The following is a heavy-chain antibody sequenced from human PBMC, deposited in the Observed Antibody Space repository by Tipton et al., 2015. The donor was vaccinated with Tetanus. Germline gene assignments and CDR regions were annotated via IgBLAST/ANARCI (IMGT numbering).Heavy chain of an antibody. CDR1: SGSMKDYY. CDR2: VSHNGRT. V-gene: IGHV4-59*01. D-gene: IGHD6-6*01. CDR3: ARGVRYSGSSFHWFDT. Sequence: TLSLTCSVSSGSMKDYYWSWIRLPPGKGLEWVGYVSHNGRTNSNPSLRSRITISIDTSQNQFSLELTSVTAADTALYYCARGVRYSGSSFHWFDTWGQGTLVTVSS. J-gene: IGHJ5*02.